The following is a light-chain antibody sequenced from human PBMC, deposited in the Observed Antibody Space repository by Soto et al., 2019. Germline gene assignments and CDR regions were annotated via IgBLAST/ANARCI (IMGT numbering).Light chain of an antibody. V-gene: IGKV3-20*01. CDR3: QQYGSWWT. CDR1: QSVSSSY. Sequence: EIVLTQSPGTLSLSPGERATLSCRASQSVSSSYLAWYQQKPGQAPRLLIYGASSRATGIPDRFSGSGSGTDFTLTINRLEPEDFAVYYCQQYGSWWTFGQGTKVEIK. CDR2: GAS. J-gene: IGKJ1*01.